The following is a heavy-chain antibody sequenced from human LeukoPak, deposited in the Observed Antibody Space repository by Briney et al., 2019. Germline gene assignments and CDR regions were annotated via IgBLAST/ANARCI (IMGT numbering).Heavy chain of an antibody. CDR3: ARDYYGYFDY. V-gene: IGHV1-2*02. Sequence: ASVKVSCKASGYTFTGYYMHWVRQSPGQGLEWMGWINPNSGGTTYAQKFQGRVTMTRDTSISTAYMELSSLRSDDTAVYYCARDYYGYFDYWGQGTLVTVSS. J-gene: IGHJ4*02. CDR1: GYTFTGYY. CDR2: INPNSGGT. D-gene: IGHD3-10*01.